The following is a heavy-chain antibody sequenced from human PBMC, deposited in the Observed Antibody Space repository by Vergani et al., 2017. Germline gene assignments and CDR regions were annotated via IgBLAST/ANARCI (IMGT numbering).Heavy chain of an antibody. CDR1: GFTFSSYA. CDR2: ISGSGGST. D-gene: IGHD1-1*01. J-gene: IGHJ5*02. Sequence: VQLVESGGGLVQPGGSLRLSCGASGFTFSSYAMSWVRQAPGKGLEWVSAISGSGGSTYYADSVKGRFTISRDNSKNTLYLQMNSLRAEDTAVYYCAKDLASGFRYNWNEGPSGWFDPWGQGTLVTVSS. V-gene: IGHV3-23*04. CDR3: AKDLASGFRYNWNEGPSGWFDP.